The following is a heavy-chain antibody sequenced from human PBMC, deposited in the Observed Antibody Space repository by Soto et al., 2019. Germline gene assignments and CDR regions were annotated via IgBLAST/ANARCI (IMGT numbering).Heavy chain of an antibody. V-gene: IGHV3-23*01. J-gene: IGHJ5*02. CDR3: AKTKPTIGYSSSWSRSGGFDP. CDR2: ISGSGGST. D-gene: IGHD6-13*01. Sequence: EVQLLESGGGLVQPGGSLRLSCAASGFTFSSYAMSWVRQAPGKGLEWVSAISGSGGSTYYADSVKGRFIISRDNSKNTLYLQMNSLRAEDTAVYYCAKTKPTIGYSSSWSRSGGFDPWGQGTLVTVSS. CDR1: GFTFSSYA.